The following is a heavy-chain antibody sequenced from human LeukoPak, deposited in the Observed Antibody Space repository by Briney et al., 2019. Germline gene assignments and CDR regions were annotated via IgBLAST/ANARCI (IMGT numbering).Heavy chain of an antibody. D-gene: IGHD7-27*01. CDR2: INPSGDST. V-gene: IGHV1-46*01. Sequence: ASVKVSCKASEYTFTSYYMHWVRQAPGQGLEWMRIINPSGDSTGYAQKFQGRVTVTKDVSTYTLYMELSSLTSEDTAVYYCARDLGGYWGFDYWGQGTLVTVSS. J-gene: IGHJ4*02. CDR1: EYTFTSYY. CDR3: ARDLGGYWGFDY.